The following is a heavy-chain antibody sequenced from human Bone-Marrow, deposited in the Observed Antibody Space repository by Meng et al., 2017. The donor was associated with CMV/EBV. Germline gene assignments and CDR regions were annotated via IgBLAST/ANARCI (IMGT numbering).Heavy chain of an antibody. CDR3: ARDQILFGVAHYYYYYGMDV. D-gene: IGHD3-3*01. CDR1: GFTFSSYE. CDR2: ISSSGSTI. J-gene: IGHJ6*02. Sequence: GESLKISCAASGFTFSSYEMNWVRQAPGKGLEWVSYISSSGSTIYYADSVKGRFTISSDNAKNSLYLQMNSLRAEDTAVYYCARDQILFGVAHYYYYYGMDVWGQGTTVTVSS. V-gene: IGHV3-48*03.